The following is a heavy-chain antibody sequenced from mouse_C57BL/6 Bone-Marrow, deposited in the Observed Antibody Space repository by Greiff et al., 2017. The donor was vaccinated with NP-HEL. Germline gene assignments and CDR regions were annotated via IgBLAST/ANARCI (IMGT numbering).Heavy chain of an antibody. Sequence: EVKLMESGPGLVKPSQSLSLTCSVTGYSITSGYYWNWIRQFPGNKLEWMGYISYDGSNNYNPSLKNRISLTRDTSKNQFFLKLNSVTTEDTATYYCAKRYFDVWGTGTTVTVSS. CDR1: GYSITSGYY. J-gene: IGHJ1*03. V-gene: IGHV3-6*01. CDR2: ISYDGSN. CDR3: AKRYFDV.